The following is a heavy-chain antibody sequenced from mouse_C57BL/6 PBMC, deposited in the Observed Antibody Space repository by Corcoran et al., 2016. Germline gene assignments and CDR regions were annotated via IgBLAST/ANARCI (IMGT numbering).Heavy chain of an antibody. CDR2: INTYSGVP. V-gene: IGHV9-3*01. CDR1: GYTFTTYG. J-gene: IGHJ1*03. D-gene: IGHD3-1*01. Sequence: QIQLVQSGPELKKPGETVKISCKASGYTFTTYGMSWVKQAPGKGLKWMGWINTYSGVPTYADDFKGRFAFSVETSASTAYLQINNLKNEDTATYFCARGGLYWHFDVWGTGTTVTVSS. CDR3: ARGGLYWHFDV.